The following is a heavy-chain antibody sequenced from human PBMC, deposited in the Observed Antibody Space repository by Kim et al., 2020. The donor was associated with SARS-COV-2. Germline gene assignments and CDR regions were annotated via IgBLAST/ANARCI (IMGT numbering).Heavy chain of an antibody. CDR2: IIPIFGTA. Sequence: SVKVSCKASGGTFSSYAISWVRQAPGQGLEWMGGIIPIFGTANYAQKFQGRVTITADESTSTAYMELSSLRSEDTAVYYCARDTEYYYGSGSYYNPVGWFEPWGQGTLVTVSS. CDR1: GGTFSSYA. CDR3: ARDTEYYYGSGSYYNPVGWFEP. J-gene: IGHJ5*02. D-gene: IGHD3-10*01. V-gene: IGHV1-69*13.